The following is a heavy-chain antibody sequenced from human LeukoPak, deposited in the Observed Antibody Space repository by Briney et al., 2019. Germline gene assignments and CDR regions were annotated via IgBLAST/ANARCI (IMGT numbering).Heavy chain of an antibody. J-gene: IGHJ6*03. CDR3: ARVKDTANYYYYMDV. CDR1: GGSISSGGYS. D-gene: IGHD5-18*01. Sequence: SETLSLTCTVSGGSISSGGYSWSWIRQPPGKGLEWIGYIYYSGSTYYNPSLKSRVTISVDTSKNQFSLKLSSVTAADTAVYYCARVKDTANYYYYMDVWGKGTTVTVSS. V-gene: IGHV4-30-4*07. CDR2: IYYSGST.